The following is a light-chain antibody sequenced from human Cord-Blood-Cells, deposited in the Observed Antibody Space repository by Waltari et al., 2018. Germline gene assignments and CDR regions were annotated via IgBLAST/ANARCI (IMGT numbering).Light chain of an antibody. CDR3: QQSYSTPYS. J-gene: IGKJ2*03. V-gene: IGKV1-39*01. CDR2: AAS. Sequence: DIQMTQSPSSLSASVGDRFTITCRASQSISSYLNWYKQKPGKAPKLLIYAASSLQSGVPSRCSGSGSGTDFTLTISSLQPEDFATYYCQQSYSTPYSFGQGTNLEIK. CDR1: QSISSY.